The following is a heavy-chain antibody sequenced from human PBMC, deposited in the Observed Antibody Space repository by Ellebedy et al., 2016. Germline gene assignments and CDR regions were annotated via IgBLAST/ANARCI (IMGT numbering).Heavy chain of an antibody. CDR2: IIPIFGTA. CDR3: ATIPFRAGGNSFEYWFDP. J-gene: IGHJ5*02. D-gene: IGHD4-23*01. V-gene: IGHV1-69*13. Sequence: ASVKVSCKASGGTFSSYAISWVRQAPGQGLEWMGGIIPIFGTANYAQKFQGRVTITADESTSTAYMELSSLRSEDTAVYYCATIPFRAGGNSFEYWFDPWGQGTLVTVSS. CDR1: GGTFSSYA.